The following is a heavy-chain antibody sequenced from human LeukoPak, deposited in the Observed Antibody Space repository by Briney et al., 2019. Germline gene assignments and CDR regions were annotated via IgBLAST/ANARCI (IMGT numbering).Heavy chain of an antibody. CDR3: AYNTSSWYGAFDY. CDR1: RFTFSSYV. J-gene: IGHJ4*02. V-gene: IGHV3-23*01. Sequence: GGSLRLSCAASRFTFSSYVMSWVRQAPGKGLEWVSAISGSGGTTYYADSVKGRFTISRDNSKNTLYLQMNSLRAEDTAVYYCAYNTSSWYGAFDYWGQGTLVTVSS. CDR2: ISGSGGTT. D-gene: IGHD6-13*01.